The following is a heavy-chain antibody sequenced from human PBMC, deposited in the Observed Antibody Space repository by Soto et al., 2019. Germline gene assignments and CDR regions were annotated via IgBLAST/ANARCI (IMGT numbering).Heavy chain of an antibody. V-gene: IGHV1-3*01. Sequence: ASVKVSCKASGYTFTSYAMHWVRQAPGQRLEWMGWINAGNGNTKYSQKFQGRVTITRDTSASTAYMELNSLRAEDTSVYYCARALSHSDSTNTRLDYWGQGTLVTVSS. D-gene: IGHD1-26*01. CDR3: ARALSHSDSTNTRLDY. CDR1: GYTFTSYA. J-gene: IGHJ4*02. CDR2: INAGNGNT.